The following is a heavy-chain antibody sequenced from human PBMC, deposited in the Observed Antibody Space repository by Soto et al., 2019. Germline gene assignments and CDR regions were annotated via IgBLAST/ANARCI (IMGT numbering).Heavy chain of an antibody. J-gene: IGHJ6*02. CDR1: GDSVSSNSAA. CDR3: ARDQPYCSSTSCYGNSYGMDV. V-gene: IGHV6-1*01. D-gene: IGHD2-2*01. Sequence: SQTLSLTCAISGDSVSSNSAAWNWIRQSPSRGLEWLGRTYYRSKWYNDYAVSVKSRITINPDTSKNQFSLQLNSVTPEDTAVYYCARDQPYCSSTSCYGNSYGMDVWCQGTTVTVSS. CDR2: TYYRSKWYN.